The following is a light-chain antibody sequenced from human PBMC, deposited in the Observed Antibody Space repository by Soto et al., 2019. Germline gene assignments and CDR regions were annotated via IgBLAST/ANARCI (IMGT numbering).Light chain of an antibody. CDR2: GTS. Sequence: EIVLTQSPGTLSLSPGERATHTCRASQSVSSCYFAWYQQKPGQAPRPLFYGTSSRAIGIPDRFSGSGSGTDFTLTISRLEPEDFAVYYCQQYGSSPWTFGQGTKVDIK. V-gene: IGKV3-20*01. CDR1: QSVSSCY. J-gene: IGKJ1*01. CDR3: QQYGSSPWT.